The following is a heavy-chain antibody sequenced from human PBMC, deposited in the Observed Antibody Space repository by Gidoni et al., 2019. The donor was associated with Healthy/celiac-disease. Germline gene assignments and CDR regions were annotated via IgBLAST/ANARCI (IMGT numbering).Heavy chain of an antibody. V-gene: IGHV3-21*01. J-gene: IGHJ3*02. CDR2: ISSSSSYI. CDR1: GFTFSSYS. CDR3: ARDPGPDAFDI. Sequence: EVQLVESGGGLVKPGGSLRLSCAPSGFTFSSYSMNWVRQAPGKGLEWVSSISSSSSYIYYADSVKGRFTISRDNAKNSLYLQMNSLRAEDTAVYYCARDPGPDAFDIWGQGTMVTVSS.